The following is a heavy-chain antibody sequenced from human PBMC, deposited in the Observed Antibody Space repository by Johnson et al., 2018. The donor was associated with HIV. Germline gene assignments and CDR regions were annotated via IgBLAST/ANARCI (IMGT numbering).Heavy chain of an antibody. V-gene: IGHV3-30-3*02. Sequence: VQLVESGGGLVKPGGSLRLSCAASGFTFSSYAMHWVRQAPGKGLEWVAVISYDGSNKYYADSVKGRFTISRDNSKNTLYLQMNSLRAEDTAVYYCAKPRYYDNAFEMWGQGTMVTVSS. CDR2: ISYDGSNK. J-gene: IGHJ3*02. CDR1: GFTFSSYA. D-gene: IGHD3-16*01. CDR3: AKPRYYDNAFEM.